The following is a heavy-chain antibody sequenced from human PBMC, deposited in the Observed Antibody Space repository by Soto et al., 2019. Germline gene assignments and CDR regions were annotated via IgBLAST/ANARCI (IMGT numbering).Heavy chain of an antibody. CDR3: ARGEDILTGSPFDP. Sequence: PGGSLRLSCAASGVRFSDYYMSWIRQAPGKGLEWVSFISSSVSTIYYADSVKGRFTISRDNAKNSLFLQMNSLRAEDTAVYYCARGEDILTGSPFDPWGQGTLVTV. CDR1: GVRFSDYY. D-gene: IGHD3-9*01. J-gene: IGHJ5*02. V-gene: IGHV3-11*01. CDR2: ISSSVSTI.